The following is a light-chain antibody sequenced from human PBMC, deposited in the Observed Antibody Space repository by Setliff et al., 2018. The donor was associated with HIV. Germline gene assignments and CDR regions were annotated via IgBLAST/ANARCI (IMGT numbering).Light chain of an antibody. CDR1: GRDLGGFNF. Sequence: SVLAQPASVSGSPGQSVTISCTGSGRDLGGFNFVSWYRQYPGKAPQLIICEVTNRPSGVSSRFSGSKSGNTASLTISGLQAEDEADYYCGSCTSTSPCAFGTVTKVTVL. V-gene: IGLV2-14*01. J-gene: IGLJ1*01. CDR2: EVT. CDR3: GSCTSTSPCA.